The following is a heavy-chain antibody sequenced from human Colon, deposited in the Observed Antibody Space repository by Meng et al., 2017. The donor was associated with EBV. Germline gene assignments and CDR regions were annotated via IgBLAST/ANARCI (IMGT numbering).Heavy chain of an antibody. J-gene: IGHJ2*01. D-gene: IGHD7-27*01. CDR1: GGSISSSSYN. V-gene: IGHV4-39*01. Sequence: QLQLQESGAGLGKPSEPLSRTCTVSGGSISSSSYNWGWIRQPPGKGLEWIGSIYYSGSTYYNPSLKSRVTISVDTSKNQFSLKLSSVTAADTAVYYCASPLGILGIVDLWGRGTLVTVSS. CDR2: IYYSGST. CDR3: ASPLGILGIVDL.